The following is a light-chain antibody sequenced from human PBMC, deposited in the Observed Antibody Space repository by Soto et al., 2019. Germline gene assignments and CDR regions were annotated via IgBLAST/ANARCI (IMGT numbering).Light chain of an antibody. CDR2: DVS. CDR3: SSYTSSSTLV. V-gene: IGLV2-14*01. Sequence: QSALTQPASVSGSPGQSITISCTGTSSDVGGYNYVSWYQQHPGKAPKLMIYDVSNRPSGVSNRFSGSKSGNTASLTISGLQAEDEAHYYCSSYTSSSTLVFGVGTKLTVL. J-gene: IGLJ2*01. CDR1: SSDVGGYNY.